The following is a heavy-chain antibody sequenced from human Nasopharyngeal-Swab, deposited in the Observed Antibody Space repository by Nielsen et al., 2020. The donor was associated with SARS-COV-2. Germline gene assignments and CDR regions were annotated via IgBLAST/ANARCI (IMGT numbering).Heavy chain of an antibody. J-gene: IGHJ1*01. CDR2: ISGGGGGT. Sequence: GESLKISCAASGFTFISYAMGWVRQAPGKGLEWVSGISGGGGGTYYADSVKGRFTISRDNYNSKNTVDLQMNSLRAEDTAVYYCARFPRYDLYSFQSEYFQNWGQGTLVTVSS. CDR3: ARFPRYDLYSFQSEYFQN. V-gene: IGHV3-23*01. D-gene: IGHD3-3*01. CDR1: GFTFISYA.